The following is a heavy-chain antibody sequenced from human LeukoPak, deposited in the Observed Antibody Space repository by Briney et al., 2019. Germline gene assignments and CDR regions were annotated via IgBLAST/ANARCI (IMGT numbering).Heavy chain of an antibody. J-gene: IGHJ4*02. V-gene: IGHV1-2*02. Sequence: GASVKVSCKASGYTFTGYYMHWGRQAPGQGLGWMGWINPNSGGTSYAKKFQGRVIMTRDTSISTVYMELSRLRSDDTAVYFCARDAARPFDHWGQGTLVTVSS. D-gene: IGHD6-6*01. CDR1: GYTFTGYY. CDR3: ARDAARPFDH. CDR2: INPNSGGT.